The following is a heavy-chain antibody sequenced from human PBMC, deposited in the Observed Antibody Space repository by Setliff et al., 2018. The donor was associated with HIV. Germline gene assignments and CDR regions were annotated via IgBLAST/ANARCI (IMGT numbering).Heavy chain of an antibody. V-gene: IGHV1-2*02. CDR1: GYTFTDYY. CDR2: INPKSGGT. Sequence: ASVKVSCKASGYTFTDYYMHWVRQAPGQGLEWMGWINPKSGGTTSALKFQGRVTMTRDTSISTAYMELSNLRSEDTAIYYCLRRATAAEVFDYWGQGTLVTVSS. J-gene: IGHJ4*02. CDR3: LRRATAAEVFDY. D-gene: IGHD6-13*01.